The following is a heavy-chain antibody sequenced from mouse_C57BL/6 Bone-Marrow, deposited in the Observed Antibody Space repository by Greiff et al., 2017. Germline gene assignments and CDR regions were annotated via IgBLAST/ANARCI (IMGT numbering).Heavy chain of an antibody. CDR3: ARGYYSNYDGYVDV. Sequence: VKLVESGAELARPGASVKLSCKASGYTFTSYGISWVKQRTGQGLEWIGEIYPRSGNTYYNEKFKGKATLTADKSSSTAYMELRSLTSEDSAVYFCARGYYSNYDGYVDVWGTGTTVTVSS. CDR2: IYPRSGNT. D-gene: IGHD2-5*01. J-gene: IGHJ1*03. V-gene: IGHV1-81*01. CDR1: GYTFTSYG.